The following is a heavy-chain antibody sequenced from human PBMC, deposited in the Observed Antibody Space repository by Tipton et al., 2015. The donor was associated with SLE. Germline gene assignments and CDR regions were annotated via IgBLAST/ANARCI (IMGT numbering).Heavy chain of an antibody. CDR2: IHPGDSDT. J-gene: IGHJ5*02. Sequence: VQLVQSGAEVKKPGESLKISCKGSGYSFTDYWIVWVRQMPGKGLEWMGVIHPGDSDTRYSPSFQGQVTISADKSISTAYLQWSSLKASDTAIYYCARRDDYDTHPFDPWGQGTLVTVSS. V-gene: IGHV5-51*03. CDR1: GYSFTDYW. CDR3: ARRDDYDTHPFDP. D-gene: IGHD3-22*01.